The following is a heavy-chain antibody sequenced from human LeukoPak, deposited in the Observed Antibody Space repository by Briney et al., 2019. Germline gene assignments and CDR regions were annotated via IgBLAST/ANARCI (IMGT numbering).Heavy chain of an antibody. Sequence: GASVNVSCKASGGTFSSYAISWVRQAPGQGLEWMGGIIPIFGTANSAQNFQGRVTITADESTSTAYMERSSLRSEDTGVYYCANHGDSDYWGQGTLVTVSS. CDR2: IIPIFGTA. CDR3: ANHGDSDY. CDR1: GGTFSSYA. J-gene: IGHJ4*02. V-gene: IGHV1-69*13. D-gene: IGHD4-17*01.